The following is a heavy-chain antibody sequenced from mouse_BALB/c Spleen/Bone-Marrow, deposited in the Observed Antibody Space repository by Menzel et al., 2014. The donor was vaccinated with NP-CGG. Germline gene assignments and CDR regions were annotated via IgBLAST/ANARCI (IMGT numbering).Heavy chain of an antibody. CDR3: ARALYDYDDLYCAMDY. CDR2: IWGDGST. Sequence: QVQLQQSGPGLAAPSQSLSITCTVSGFSLTGYGVNWVRQPPGKGLEWLGMIWGDGSTDDNSALKSRLSSSKNNSKSQVFLKMNSLQTDDTARYYCARALYDYDDLYCAMDYWGQGTSVTVSS. J-gene: IGHJ4*01. D-gene: IGHD2-4*01. V-gene: IGHV2-6-7*01. CDR1: GFSLTGYG.